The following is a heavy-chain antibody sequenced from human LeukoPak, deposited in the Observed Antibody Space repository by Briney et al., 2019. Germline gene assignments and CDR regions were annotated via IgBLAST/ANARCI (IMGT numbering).Heavy chain of an antibody. Sequence: GGSLRLSCAASGFIFSSYWMSWVRQAPGKGLEWVANIKQDGSEKYYVDSVRGRFTISRDNFKNTLYLQMDSLRAEDTAVYYCAKIPQVSIFGVPNFDDWGRGTLVTVSS. CDR1: GFIFSSYW. D-gene: IGHD3-3*01. CDR2: IKQDGSEK. J-gene: IGHJ4*02. CDR3: AKIPQVSIFGVPNFDD. V-gene: IGHV3-7*03.